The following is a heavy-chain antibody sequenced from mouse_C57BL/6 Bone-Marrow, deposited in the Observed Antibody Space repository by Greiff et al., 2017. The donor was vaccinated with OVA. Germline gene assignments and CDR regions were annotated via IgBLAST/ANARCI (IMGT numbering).Heavy chain of an antibody. CDR3: ARHFFPYYYAMDY. V-gene: IGHV3-6*01. CDR1: GYSITSGYY. Sequence: ESGPGLVKPSQSLSLTCSVTGYSITSGYYWNWIRQFPGNKLEWMGYISYDGSNNYNPSLKNRISITRDTSKNQFFLKLNSVTTEDTATYYCARHFFPYYYAMDYWGQGTSVTVSS. J-gene: IGHJ4*01. CDR2: ISYDGSN.